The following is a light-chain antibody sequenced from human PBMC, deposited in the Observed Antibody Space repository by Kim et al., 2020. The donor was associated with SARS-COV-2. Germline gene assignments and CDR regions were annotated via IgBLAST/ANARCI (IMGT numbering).Light chain of an antibody. CDR2: DTT. V-gene: IGLV7-46*01. J-gene: IGLJ3*02. CDR1: TGPVTTGHY. Sequence: GGTGTLTCGSRTGPVTTGHYPSWFQQKPGQVPRALIYDTTNKHSSTPARFSGSLLGDKAALTLSGAQPEDEADYYCLLSYRGPRVFGGGTKLTVL. CDR3: LLSYRGPRV.